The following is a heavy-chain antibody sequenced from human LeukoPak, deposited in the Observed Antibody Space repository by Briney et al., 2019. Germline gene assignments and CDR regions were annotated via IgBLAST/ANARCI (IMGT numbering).Heavy chain of an antibody. V-gene: IGHV4-38-2*02. CDR1: GYSISSGYY. J-gene: IGHJ5*02. Sequence: SETLSLTCTVSGYSISSGYYWGWIRQPPGKGLEWIGSIYHSGSTYYNPSLKSRVTISVDTSKNQFSLKLSSVTAADTAVYYCARVAGYCSGGSCYWFDPWGQGTLVTVSS. D-gene: IGHD2-15*01. CDR3: ARVAGYCSGGSCYWFDP. CDR2: IYHSGST.